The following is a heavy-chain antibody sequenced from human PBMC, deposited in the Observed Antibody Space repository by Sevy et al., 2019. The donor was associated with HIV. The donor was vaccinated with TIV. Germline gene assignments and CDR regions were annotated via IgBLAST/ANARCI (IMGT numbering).Heavy chain of an antibody. CDR2: IKSKPDGGTT. D-gene: IGHD3-22*01. CDR1: GFTFSNAW. CDR3: TNDPNNYYDSSGYYQEVKYFDY. V-gene: IGHV3-15*01. Sequence: GGSLRLSCAASGFTFSNAWMSWVRQAPGKGLEWVGRIKSKPDGGTTDYAAPVKGRFTFSRDDSKNTPYLQMNSLKTEDTAVYYCTNDPNNYYDSSGYYQEVKYFDYWGQGTLVTVSS. J-gene: IGHJ4*02.